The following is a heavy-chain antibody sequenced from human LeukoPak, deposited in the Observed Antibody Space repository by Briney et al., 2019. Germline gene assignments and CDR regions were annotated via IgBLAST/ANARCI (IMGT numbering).Heavy chain of an antibody. Sequence: ASVKVSCKASGYSFSSYGISWVRRAPGQELEWMGWISAYNGNTNYAQKLQGRVTMTTETSTSTAYMELRSLRSDDTAVYYCARGGSKRDRSSSLYWGQGTLVTVSS. J-gene: IGHJ4*02. D-gene: IGHD6-6*01. CDR2: ISAYNGNT. CDR1: GYSFSSYG. V-gene: IGHV1-18*01. CDR3: ARGGSKRDRSSSLY.